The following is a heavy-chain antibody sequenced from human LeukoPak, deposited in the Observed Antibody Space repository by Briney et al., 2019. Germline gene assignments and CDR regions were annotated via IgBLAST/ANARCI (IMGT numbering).Heavy chain of an antibody. D-gene: IGHD4-17*01. CDR1: GFTFSSYG. CDR2: ISYDGSNK. J-gene: IGHJ4*02. V-gene: IGHV3-30*18. CDR3: AKDAGDYGDLDY. Sequence: PGGSLRLSCAASGFTFSSYGMHWVRQAPGKGLEWVAVISYDGSNKYYADSVKGRFTISRDNSKNTLYLQMNSLRAEDTAVYYCAKDAGDYGDLDYWGQGTLVTVSS.